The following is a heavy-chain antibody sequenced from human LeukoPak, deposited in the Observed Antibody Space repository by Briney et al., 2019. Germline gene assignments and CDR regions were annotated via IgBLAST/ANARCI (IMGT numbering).Heavy chain of an antibody. CDR2: IIPIFGTA. D-gene: IGHD2-2*01. V-gene: IGHV1-69*13. CDR3: ARDSPRGIVVVPAATPYYFDY. J-gene: IGHJ4*02. Sequence: ASVKVSCKASGGTFSSYAISWVRQAPGQGLEWMGGIIPIFGTANYAQKFQGRVTITADESTSTAYMGLSSLRSEDAAVYYCARDSPRGIVVVPAATPYYFDYWGQGTLVTVSS. CDR1: GGTFSSYA.